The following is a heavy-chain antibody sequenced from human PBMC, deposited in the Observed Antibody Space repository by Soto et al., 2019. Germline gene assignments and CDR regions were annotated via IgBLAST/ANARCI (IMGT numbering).Heavy chain of an antibody. CDR1: GFNFGNYA. V-gene: IGHV3-23*01. CDR2: IRATIGNT. D-gene: IGHD1-20*01. Sequence: GGSLRLSCTGSGFNFGNYAMSWVCQAPGKGLEWVSAIRATIGNTKYADSVEGRFTISRDNSKNTLYLQMDSLRAEDTAVYYCARDPVGYNWNDVAYWGQGTLVTVSS. CDR3: ARDPVGYNWNDVAY. J-gene: IGHJ4*02.